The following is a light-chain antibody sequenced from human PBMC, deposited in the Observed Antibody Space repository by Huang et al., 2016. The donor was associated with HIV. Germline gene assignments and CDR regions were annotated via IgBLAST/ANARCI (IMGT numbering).Light chain of an antibody. J-gene: IGKJ4*01. CDR2: GAS. Sequence: EIVMTQSPATLSVPPGERATLSCRASQSVSSNLAWYQPKPGQAPRLLIYGASTRATGIPARFSGSGSGTEFTLTISSLQSEDFAVYYCQQYNNWPPLTFGGGTKVEIK. CDR3: QQYNNWPPLT. CDR1: QSVSSN. V-gene: IGKV3-15*01.